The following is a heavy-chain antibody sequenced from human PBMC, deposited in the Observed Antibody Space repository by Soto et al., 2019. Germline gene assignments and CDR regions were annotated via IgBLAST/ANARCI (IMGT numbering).Heavy chain of an antibody. CDR1: GFTFSHYA. J-gene: IGHJ4*02. CDR3: AVSIYDWADY. Sequence: GGSLRLSCAASGFTFSHYAMSWVRQVPGKGLEWVSAITGNGDTTYYADSVKGRFTMSRDNSKNTLYLQMNSLRAEDKAVYYCAVSIYDWADYWGQLALVPVSS. CDR2: ITGNGDTT. D-gene: IGHD3-16*01. V-gene: IGHV3-23*01.